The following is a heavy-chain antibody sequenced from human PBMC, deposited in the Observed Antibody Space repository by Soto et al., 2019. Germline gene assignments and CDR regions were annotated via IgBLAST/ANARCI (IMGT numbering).Heavy chain of an antibody. J-gene: IGHJ5*02. V-gene: IGHV1-69*02. CDR2: IIPILAIA. CDR3: ARATVTGENWFDP. Sequence: QVQLVQSGAEVKKPGSSVKVSCKASGGTFSSYTIGWVRQAPGQGLEWMGRIIPILAIANYAQKFQGRVTITADKSTSTAYMELSSLRSEDTAVYYCARATVTGENWFDPWGQGTLVTVSS. CDR1: GGTFSSYT. D-gene: IGHD4-17*01.